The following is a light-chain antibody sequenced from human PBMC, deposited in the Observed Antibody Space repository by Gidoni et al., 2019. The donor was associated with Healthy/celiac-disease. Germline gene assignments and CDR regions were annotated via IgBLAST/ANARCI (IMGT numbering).Light chain of an antibody. CDR2: GAS. CDR3: QQYGSSSLT. J-gene: IGKJ4*01. Sequence: EIVLTPSPGTLSLSPGERATLSCRASQSVSSSYLAWYQQKPGQAPRLLIYGASSRATGILDRFSGSGSGTDFTLTISRLEPEDVAVYYCQQYGSSSLTFGGGTKVEIK. V-gene: IGKV3-20*01. CDR1: QSVSSSY.